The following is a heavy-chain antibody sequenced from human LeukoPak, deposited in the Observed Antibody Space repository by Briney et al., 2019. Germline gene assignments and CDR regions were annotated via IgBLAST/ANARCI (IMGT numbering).Heavy chain of an antibody. D-gene: IGHD6-19*01. CDR2: MHHSGST. CDR3: ARHAAVEGSSGWSPLWWFDL. V-gene: IGHV4-59*08. J-gene: IGHJ5*02. CDR1: GGSIRSYY. Sequence: KPSETLSLTCTVSGGSIRSYYWSWIRQPPGKGLEWIGYMHHSGSTKHNPYLKSRVTISVDTSKSQFSLKLSSVTAADTAVYYCARHAAVEGSSGWSPLWWFDLWGQGTLVTVSS.